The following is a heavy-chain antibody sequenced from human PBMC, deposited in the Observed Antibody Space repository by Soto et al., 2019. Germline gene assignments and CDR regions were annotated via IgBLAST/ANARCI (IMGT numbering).Heavy chain of an antibody. Sequence: SDTLSPTSASSGNSISSLHYFWSWIRQPPGQALEYIGYIYKSATTYYNPSFESRVAISVDTSKSQFSLNVTSVTAADTAVYFCARGRYCLTGRCFPNWFDSWGQGAMVT. CDR1: GNSISSLHYF. J-gene: IGHJ5*01. CDR3: ARGRYCLTGRCFPNWFDS. CDR2: IYKSATT. D-gene: IGHD7-27*01. V-gene: IGHV4-30-4*02.